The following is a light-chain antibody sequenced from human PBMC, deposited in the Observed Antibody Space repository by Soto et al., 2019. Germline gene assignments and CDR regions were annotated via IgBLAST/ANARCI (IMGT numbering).Light chain of an antibody. J-gene: IGKJ1*01. CDR3: QHYNSYSDA. CDR2: KAS. CDR1: QTISSW. Sequence: DIHLTQSPSPLPASVRHRVNPTCASSQTISSWLAWYQQKPGKAPKLLIYKASTLKSGVPSRFSGSGSGTEFTLTISSLQTDHFATYYCQHYNSYSDAFGKGTKVDIK. V-gene: IGKV1-5*03.